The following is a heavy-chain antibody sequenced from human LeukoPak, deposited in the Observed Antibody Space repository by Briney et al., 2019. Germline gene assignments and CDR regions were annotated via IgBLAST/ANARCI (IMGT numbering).Heavy chain of an antibody. Sequence: ASVKVSCRASGYTFTGYYMHWVRQAPGQGLEWMGWINPNSGGTNYAQKFQGRVTMTRDTSISTAYMELSRLRSDDTAVYYCARSRVESRDSYNFQLGVFDYWGQGTLVTVSS. J-gene: IGHJ4*02. CDR2: INPNSGGT. D-gene: IGHD5-24*01. CDR1: GYTFTGYY. V-gene: IGHV1-2*02. CDR3: ARSRVESRDSYNFQLGVFDY.